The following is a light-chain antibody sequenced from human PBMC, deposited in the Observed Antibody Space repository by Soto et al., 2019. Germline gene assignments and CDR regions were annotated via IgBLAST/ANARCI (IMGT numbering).Light chain of an antibody. V-gene: IGLV2-8*01. CDR2: EVS. CDR1: SSDVGSYKY. Sequence: QSVLTQPPSASGSPGQSVTISCTGTSSDVGSYKYVSWYQQHPGKAPKLMIYEVSQRPPGVPDRFSGSKSGNTASLTVSGLQADDEADYYCSSYAGSNNPVVFGGGTKLTVL. CDR3: SSYAGSNNPVV. J-gene: IGLJ2*01.